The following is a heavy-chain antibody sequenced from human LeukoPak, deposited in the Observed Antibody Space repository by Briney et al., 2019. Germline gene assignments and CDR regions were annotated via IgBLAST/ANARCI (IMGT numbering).Heavy chain of an antibody. CDR2: ISGYNGNT. Sequence: ASVTVSCKASGYILTSYSIKWVRQAPGPGLEWMAWISGYNGNTNYAQKFHGRVTVSRDTSTSTAYMELSSLRSDDTAVYFCARGMSGYTEDPFDIWGQGTVVTVP. V-gene: IGHV1-18*01. J-gene: IGHJ3*02. D-gene: IGHD2-2*02. CDR3: ARGMSGYTEDPFDI. CDR1: GYILTSYS.